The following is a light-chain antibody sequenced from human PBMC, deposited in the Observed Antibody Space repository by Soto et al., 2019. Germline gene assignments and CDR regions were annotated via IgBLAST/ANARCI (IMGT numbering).Light chain of an antibody. J-gene: IGKJ2*01. V-gene: IGKV3-20*01. CDR1: QSVSSSY. CDR3: QQYGSSPPYT. CDR2: GAS. Sequence: EIVLTQSPGTLSLSPGERATLSCRASQSVSSSYLAWYQQKPGQPPSLLIYGASSRATGIPDRFSGSGSGTDFTLTISRLEPEDFAVYYCQQYGSSPPYTFGRGTKLEIK.